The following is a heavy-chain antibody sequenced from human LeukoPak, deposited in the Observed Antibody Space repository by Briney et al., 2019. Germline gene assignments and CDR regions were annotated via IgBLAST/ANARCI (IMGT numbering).Heavy chain of an antibody. CDR2: IYYSGST. D-gene: IGHD2-2*01. CDR3: ARGTKDLVGITWYYYMDV. CDR1: IRSISILY. J-gene: IGHJ6*03. V-gene: IGHV4-59*01. Sequence: SQSLSLTCTVSIRSISILYSRCVRDPPGKGLEWVGYIYYSGSTNYNPYLKSRVTISVDTSKSQFSLKLSSVTAEDTAVYYCARGTKDLVGITWYYYMDVWGKGTTVTVSS.